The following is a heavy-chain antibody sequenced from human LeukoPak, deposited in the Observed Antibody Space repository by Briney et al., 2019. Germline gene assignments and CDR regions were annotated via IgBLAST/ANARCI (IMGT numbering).Heavy chain of an antibody. CDR3: AREAVAGTGNDAFDI. J-gene: IGHJ3*02. CDR1: GFTVSSNY. CDR2: IYSGGST. D-gene: IGHD6-19*01. Sequence: GGSLRLSCAASGFTVSSNYMSWVRQAPGKGLEWVSVIYSGGSTYYADSVEGRFTISRDNSKNTLYLQMNSLRAEDTAVYYCAREAVAGTGNDAFDIWGQGTMVTVSS. V-gene: IGHV3-53*01.